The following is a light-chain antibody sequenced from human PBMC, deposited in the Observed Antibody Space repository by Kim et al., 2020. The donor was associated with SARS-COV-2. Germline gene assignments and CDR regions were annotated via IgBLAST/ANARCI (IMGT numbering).Light chain of an antibody. V-gene: IGKV3-15*01. CDR2: GAS. CDR3: EQYSNWPPWT. J-gene: IGKJ1*01. CDR1: QRVSTD. Sequence: YHGKEATPSCRASQRVSTDLAWYQQRPGQAPRLLISGASTRATGVPARFSGSGSGTEFTLTISSLQSEDFAIYYCEQYSNWPPWTFGQGTKVDIK.